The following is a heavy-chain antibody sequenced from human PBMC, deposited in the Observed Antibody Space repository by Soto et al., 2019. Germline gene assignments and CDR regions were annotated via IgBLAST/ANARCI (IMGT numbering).Heavy chain of an antibody. V-gene: IGHV1-18*01. D-gene: IGHD3-3*01. Sequence: SVKVSCKASGYTFTSYGISWVRQAPGQGLEWMGWISAYNGNTNYAQKLQGRVTMTTDTSTSTAYMELRSLRSDDTAVYYCARDNRVDFWSGYYNYWGQGTLVTVSS. CDR3: ARDNRVDFWSGYYNY. J-gene: IGHJ4*02. CDR2: ISAYNGNT. CDR1: GYTFTSYG.